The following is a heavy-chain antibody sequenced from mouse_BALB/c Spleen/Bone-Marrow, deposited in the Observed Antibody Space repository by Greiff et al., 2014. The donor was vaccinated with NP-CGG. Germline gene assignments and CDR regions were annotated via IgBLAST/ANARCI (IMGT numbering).Heavy chain of an antibody. D-gene: IGHD1-1*01. CDR3: ARRAYGGSYGFAY. CDR1: GYTFTSYW. Sequence: VQLQQSGAELAKPGASLKMSCKASGYTFTSYWMHWVKQRPGQGLEWIGYINPSTDYTEYNQKFKDKATLTADKPSSTAFMQLSSLTSEDSAVYYCARRAYGGSYGFAYWGQGTLVTVSA. CDR2: INPSTDYT. V-gene: IGHV1-7*01. J-gene: IGHJ3*01.